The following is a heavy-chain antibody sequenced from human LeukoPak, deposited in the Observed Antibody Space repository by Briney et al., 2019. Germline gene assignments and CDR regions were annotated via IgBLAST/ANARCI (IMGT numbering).Heavy chain of an antibody. CDR2: FKPNSGGT. Sequence: GASVRGSCKASGYTFTADYMCWVRHTPGHRLEWRGWFKPNSGGTNYTQKFQGRVTMTRDTSMSTAYMELSRLRSDDTAVYYCARGGHIVVVVASVDYWGQGTLVTVSS. CDR1: GYTFTADY. J-gene: IGHJ4*02. V-gene: IGHV1-2*02. CDR3: ARGGHIVVVVASVDY. D-gene: IGHD2-15*01.